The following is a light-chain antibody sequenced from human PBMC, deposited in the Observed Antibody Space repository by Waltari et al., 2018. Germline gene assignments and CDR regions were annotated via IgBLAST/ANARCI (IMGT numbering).Light chain of an antibody. CDR2: DAS. J-gene: IGKJ1*01. Sequence: IVLTQSPATLSLSPGERATLSCRASQSVSSYLAWYQQKPGQAPRLLIYDASNKATGIPARFSGSGSGTDFTLTISSLEPDDFAVYYCQQRGNWPRTFGQGTKVEIK. CDR3: QQRGNWPRT. V-gene: IGKV3-11*01. CDR1: QSVSSY.